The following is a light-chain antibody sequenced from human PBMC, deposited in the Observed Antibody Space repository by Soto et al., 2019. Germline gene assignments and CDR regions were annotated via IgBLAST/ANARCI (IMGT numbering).Light chain of an antibody. CDR1: SSSIGSNY. J-gene: IGLJ3*02. V-gene: IGLV1-47*01. CDR2: RDS. CDR3: AAWDHSLCGWV. Sequence: QSVLTQPPSASGAPGQRVTISCSESSSSIGSNYIYWYQQLPGTAPKLLIYRDSQRPSGVPDRFSGSKSGTSASLAISGLRSEDEADYYCAAWDHSLCGWVFGGGTKLTVL.